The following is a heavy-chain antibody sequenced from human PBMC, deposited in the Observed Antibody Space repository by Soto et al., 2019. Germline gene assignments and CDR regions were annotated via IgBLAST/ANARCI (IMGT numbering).Heavy chain of an antibody. J-gene: IGHJ1*01. Sequence: GGSLRLSCAASGFTFDDYAMHWVRQAPGKGLEWVSGISWNSGSIGYADSVKGRFTISRDNAKNSLYLQMNSLRAEDTALYYCAKDPSSIIAVVTFQHWGQGTLVTVSS. CDR2: ISWNSGSI. CDR3: AKDPSSIIAVVTFQH. CDR1: GFTFDDYA. V-gene: IGHV3-9*01. D-gene: IGHD3-22*01.